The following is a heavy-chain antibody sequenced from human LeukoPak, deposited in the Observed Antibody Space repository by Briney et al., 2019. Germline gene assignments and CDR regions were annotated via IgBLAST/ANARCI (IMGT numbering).Heavy chain of an antibody. J-gene: IGHJ4*02. Sequence: KPGGSLRLSCAASGFAFSSYTMNWVRQTPGKGLEWVSSISYSSSISYADSVKGRFTISRDTARNSLYLQMNSLGADDTAVYYCARGAGIDYWGQGTLVTVSP. CDR3: ARGAGIDY. CDR2: ISYSSSI. D-gene: IGHD6-19*01. V-gene: IGHV3-21*01. CDR1: GFAFSSYT.